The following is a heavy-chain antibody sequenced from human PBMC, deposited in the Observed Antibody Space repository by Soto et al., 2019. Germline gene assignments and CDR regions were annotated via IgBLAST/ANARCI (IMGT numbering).Heavy chain of an antibody. CDR1: GFTVSSNY. CDR2: IYSGGST. Sequence: EVQLVETGGGLIQPGGSLRLSCAASGFTVSSNYMSWVRQAPGKGLEWVSVIYSGGSTYDADSVKGRFTISRDNSKNTLYLQMNSLRAADTAVYYCARSSDSYGWGCYFDYWGQGTLVTVAS. J-gene: IGHJ4*02. CDR3: ARSSDSYGWGCYFDY. V-gene: IGHV3-53*02. D-gene: IGHD5-18*01.